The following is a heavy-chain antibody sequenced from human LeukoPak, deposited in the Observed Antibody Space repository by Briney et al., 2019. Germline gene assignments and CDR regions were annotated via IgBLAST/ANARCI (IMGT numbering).Heavy chain of an antibody. D-gene: IGHD6-6*01. V-gene: IGHV4-38-2*01. CDR2: IYHSGST. CDR1: GFTFSNAW. CDR3: ARLGSSFFDY. Sequence: PGGSLRLSCAASGFTFSNAWMSWVRQAPGKGLEWIGSIYHSGSTYYSPSLKSRVTISVDTSKNQFSLKLSSVTAADTAVYYCARLGSSFFDYWGQGTLVTVSS. J-gene: IGHJ4*02.